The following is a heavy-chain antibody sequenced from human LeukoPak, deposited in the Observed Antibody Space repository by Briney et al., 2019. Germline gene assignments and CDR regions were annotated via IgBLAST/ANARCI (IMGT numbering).Heavy chain of an antibody. CDR3: VRVRHGDSFDY. CDR2: IRNEANSYTT. CDR1: GFTLRNLY. J-gene: IGHJ4*02. Sequence: SGGSLRLSCAASGFTLRNLYMDWVRQAPGKGLEWVGRIRNEANSYTTDYATSVKGRFTISRDDSKNSMFLQMNSLKTEDTAVYYSVRVRHGDSFDYWGQGTLVTVSS. D-gene: IGHD4-17*01. V-gene: IGHV3-72*01.